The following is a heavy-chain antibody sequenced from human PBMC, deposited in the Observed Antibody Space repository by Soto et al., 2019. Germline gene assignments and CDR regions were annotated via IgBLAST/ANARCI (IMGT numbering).Heavy chain of an antibody. CDR2: INHSGKT. V-gene: IGHV4-34*01. D-gene: IGHD3-22*01. J-gene: IGHJ6*02. CDR3: ARDWHYYDSSGYPRVYGMDV. Sequence: SETLSLTCAVYGGSFINYSYSWIRQAPGKGLEWIGEINHSGKTDYNPSLKSRGTISVDTSKNQFSLKLSSVTAADTAVYYCARDWHYYDSSGYPRVYGMDVWGQGTTVTVSS. CDR1: GGSFINYS.